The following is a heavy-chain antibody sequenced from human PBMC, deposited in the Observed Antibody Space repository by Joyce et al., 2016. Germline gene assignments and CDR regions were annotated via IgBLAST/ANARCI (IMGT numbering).Heavy chain of an antibody. CDR2: IKQDGGEK. V-gene: IGHV3-7*03. D-gene: IGHD2-15*01. CDR1: GFTFSTYW. J-gene: IGHJ4*02. CDR3: ARVARCTEGDNCYSTFFDF. Sequence: EVQLVESGGGLVQPGGSLRLSCAASGFTFSTYWLSWVRQAPGKGVEWVVNIKQDGGEKYYVDSVKGRFTSSRDNAKNSLYLQMDSLRAEDTAVYYCARVARCTEGDNCYSTFFDFWGQGTLVTVSS.